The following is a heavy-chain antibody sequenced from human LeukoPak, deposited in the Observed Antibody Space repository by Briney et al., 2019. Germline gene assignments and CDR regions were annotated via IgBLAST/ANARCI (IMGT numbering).Heavy chain of an antibody. D-gene: IGHD3-22*01. Sequence: PGGSLRLSCAASGFIFSSYGMHWVRQAPGKGLEWVAVIWYDGSNKYYADSVKGRFTISRDNSKNTLYLQMNSLRAEDTAVYYCAKSDSSGYYVYDYWGQGTLVTVSS. CDR2: IWYDGSNK. J-gene: IGHJ4*02. CDR3: AKSDSSGYYVYDY. CDR1: GFIFSSYG. V-gene: IGHV3-33*06.